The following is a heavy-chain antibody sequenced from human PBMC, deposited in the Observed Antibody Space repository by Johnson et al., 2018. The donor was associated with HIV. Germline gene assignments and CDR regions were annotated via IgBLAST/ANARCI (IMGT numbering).Heavy chain of an antibody. J-gene: IGHJ3*02. V-gene: IGHV3-74*01. CDR3: AVVQWLPDDVFNI. CDR1: GFTFSTNW. CDR2: INSDGSST. D-gene: IGHD3-22*01. Sequence: VQLVESGGDLVQPGGSLRLSCVGSGFTFSTNWMHWVRQAPGKGLVWVSRINSDGSSTSYAESVKGRFTISRDNAKNSVYLQMDSLGAEDSAVYYCAVVQWLPDDVFNIWGQGTMVTVSS.